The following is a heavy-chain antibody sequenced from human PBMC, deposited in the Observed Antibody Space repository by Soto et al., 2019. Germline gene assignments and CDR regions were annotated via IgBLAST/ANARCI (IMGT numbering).Heavy chain of an antibody. CDR2: IYWDDDK. D-gene: IGHD3-10*01. Sequence: QITLKESGPTLVKPTQTLTLTCTFSGFSLSTSGVGVGWIRQPPGKALEWLALIYWDDDKRYSPSLKSRLTITNDTSKNQVVLTMTNMDPLDTATYYCAHSRIPIVRGVNGEFDYWGQGTLVTVSS. J-gene: IGHJ4*02. V-gene: IGHV2-5*02. CDR1: GFSLSTSGVG. CDR3: AHSRIPIVRGVNGEFDY.